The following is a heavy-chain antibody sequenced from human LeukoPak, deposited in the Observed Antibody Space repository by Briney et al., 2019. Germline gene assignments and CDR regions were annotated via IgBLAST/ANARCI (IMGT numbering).Heavy chain of an antibody. CDR1: GFTVSSNH. D-gene: IGHD3-10*01. Sequence: QAGGSLRLSCAVSGFTVSSNHLSWVRQAPGKGLEWVSVIYSGGSIFYADAVKGRFTISRDNSKNTLYVQMNSLRAEDTAVYYCAKGHYYGSGSLDYWGQGTLVTVSS. CDR2: IYSGGSI. J-gene: IGHJ4*02. V-gene: IGHV3-53*01. CDR3: AKGHYYGSGSLDY.